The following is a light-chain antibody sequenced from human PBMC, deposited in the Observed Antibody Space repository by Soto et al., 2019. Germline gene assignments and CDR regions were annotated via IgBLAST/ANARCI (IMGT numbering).Light chain of an antibody. CDR1: QSISSW. J-gene: IGKJ1*01. Sequence: DIQMTQSPSTLSASVGDRVTITCRASQSISSWLAWYQQKPGKAPKLLIYDASSLESGVPSRSSGSGSGTEFTLTISSLQPDDFATYYCQQYNSYSLWTFGQGTKVEIK. CDR3: QQYNSYSLWT. CDR2: DAS. V-gene: IGKV1-5*01.